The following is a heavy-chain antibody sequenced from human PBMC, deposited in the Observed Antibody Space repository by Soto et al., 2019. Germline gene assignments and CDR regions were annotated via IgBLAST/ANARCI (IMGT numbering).Heavy chain of an antibody. J-gene: IGHJ3*02. CDR3: AGASRSSDALDI. D-gene: IGHD6-6*01. Sequence: SETLSLTCTVSGVSISSGGYYWSWIRQHPGKGLEWIGNIFYYTGNSYYNPSLKSRVTISIYTSKTQFSLNLGSVTAADAAMYFCAGASRSSDALDIWGQGTMVTVSS. V-gene: IGHV4-31*03. CDR2: IFYYTGNS. CDR1: GVSISSGGYY.